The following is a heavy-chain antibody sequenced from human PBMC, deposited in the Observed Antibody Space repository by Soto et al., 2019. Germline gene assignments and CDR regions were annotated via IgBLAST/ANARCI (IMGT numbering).Heavy chain of an antibody. D-gene: IGHD2-21*02. V-gene: IGHV3-74*01. J-gene: IGHJ1*01. CDR3: AREHCGGDCSQEYFQH. Sequence: EVQLVESGGGLVQPGGSLRLSCAASEFTFSSYWMHWVRQAPGKGLVWVSRVNSDGSSTTYADSVKGRFTISRDNAKNTLYLQMNSLRAEDTAVYYCAREHCGGDCSQEYFQHWGQGTLVNVSS. CDR2: VNSDGSST. CDR1: EFTFSSYW.